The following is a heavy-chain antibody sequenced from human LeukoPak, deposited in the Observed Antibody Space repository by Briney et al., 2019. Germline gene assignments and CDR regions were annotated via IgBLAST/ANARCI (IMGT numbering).Heavy chain of an antibody. D-gene: IGHD6-19*01. V-gene: IGHV3-30*03. CDR2: ISYDGSNK. Sequence: GGSLRLSCAASGFTFSSYGMHWVRQAPGKGLEWVAVISYDGSNKYYADSVKGRFTISRDNSKNTLYLQMNRPRAEDTAVYYCAVAGTIGALDYWGQGTLVTVSS. J-gene: IGHJ4*02. CDR3: AVAGTIGALDY. CDR1: GFTFSSYG.